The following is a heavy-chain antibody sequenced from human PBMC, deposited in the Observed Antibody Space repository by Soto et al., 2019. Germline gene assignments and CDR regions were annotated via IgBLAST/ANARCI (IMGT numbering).Heavy chain of an antibody. D-gene: IGHD1-7*01. CDR2: ISDTGGNT. Sequence: GGSLRLSCAASGFTFSSYATSWVRQAPGKGLEWISSISDTGGNTYYADSMKGRFTISRDNSKNTLYLQMNSLRAEDTAVYYCAKAGTNSHGRNYFDHWGQGTLVTVSS. CDR3: AKAGTNSHGRNYFDH. CDR1: GFTFSSYA. V-gene: IGHV3-23*01. J-gene: IGHJ4*02.